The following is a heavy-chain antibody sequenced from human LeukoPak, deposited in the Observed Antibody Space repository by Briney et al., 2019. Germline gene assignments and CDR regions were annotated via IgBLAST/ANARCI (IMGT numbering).Heavy chain of an antibody. D-gene: IGHD3-22*01. CDR1: GGSISSSSYY. J-gene: IGHJ6*02. CDR2: IYYSGST. V-gene: IGHV4-39*07. Sequence: SETLSLTCTVSGGSISSSSYYWGWIRQPPGKGLEWIGSIYYSGSTCYNPSLKSRVTISVDTSKNQFSLKLSSVTAADTAVYYCARNDYYYDSSGYPYYYGMDVWGQGTTVTVSS. CDR3: ARNDYYYDSSGYPYYYGMDV.